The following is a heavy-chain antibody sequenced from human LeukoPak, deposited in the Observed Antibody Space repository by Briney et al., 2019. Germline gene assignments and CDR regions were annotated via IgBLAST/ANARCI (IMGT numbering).Heavy chain of an antibody. CDR1: GFTFSSYW. CDR2: IKQEGSEK. CDR3: ARDRWELSKIGGFDY. D-gene: IGHD1-26*01. Sequence: GGSLRLSCAASGFTFSSYWMRWLRQAPGKGLEGVANIKQEGSEKYYVDSVKGRFTISRDNAKNSLYMQMNSLRAEDTAVYFCARDRWELSKIGGFDYWGQGTLFTVSS. V-gene: IGHV3-7*03. J-gene: IGHJ4*02.